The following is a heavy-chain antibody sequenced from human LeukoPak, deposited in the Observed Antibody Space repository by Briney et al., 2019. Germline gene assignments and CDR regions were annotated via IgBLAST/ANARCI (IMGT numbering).Heavy chain of an antibody. CDR2: IYSGGNT. D-gene: IGHD1-7*01. CDR3: ARDHINWNSLFGY. V-gene: IGHV3-53*01. Sequence: VRXAPGKGLXGVSVIYSGGNTYYADSVKGRFTISRDNSKNTLYLQMNSLRAEDTAVYYCARDHINWNSLFGYWGQGTLVTVSS. J-gene: IGHJ4*02.